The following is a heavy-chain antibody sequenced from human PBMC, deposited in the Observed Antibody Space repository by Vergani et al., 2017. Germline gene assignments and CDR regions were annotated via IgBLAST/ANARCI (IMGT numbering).Heavy chain of an antibody. D-gene: IGHD1-26*01. J-gene: IGHJ4*02. CDR2: SSTGTSS. V-gene: IGHV4-30-4*08. CDR1: GFAINGDDTW. CDR3: ARGQWDIEA. Sequence: QEQLQESGPRLLTPSQTLSLTCSVSGFAINGDDTWWTWIRRSPGKGLEWIGRISSTGTSSSYNPSLGDRPAISLDISINQFFRTLTSVTAADTAIYYCARGQWDIEAWGQGTLVTVSS.